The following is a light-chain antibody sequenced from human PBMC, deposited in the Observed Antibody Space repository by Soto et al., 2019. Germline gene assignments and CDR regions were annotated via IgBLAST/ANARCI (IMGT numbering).Light chain of an antibody. J-gene: IGKJ1*01. CDR3: QQYDKYAWT. V-gene: IGKV1-5*03. CDR2: KAS. CDR1: QSISSW. Sequence: DIQMTQSPSTLSASVGDRVTNTCRASQSISSWLAWYQQKPGKAPKLLIYKASTLESGVPSRFSGSGSGTEFTLTISSLQPDDFATYYCQQYDKYAWTFGQGTKVDIK.